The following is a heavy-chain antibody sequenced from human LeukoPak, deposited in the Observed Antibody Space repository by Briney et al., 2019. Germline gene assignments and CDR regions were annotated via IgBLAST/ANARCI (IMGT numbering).Heavy chain of an antibody. D-gene: IGHD5-18*01. CDR1: GGSISSSSYY. J-gene: IGHJ4*02. CDR3: ARHGRGYKGLSYFDY. Sequence: PSETLSLTCTVSGGSISSSSYYWGWIRQPPGKGLEWIGSIYYSGSTYYNPSLKSRVTISVDTSKNQFSLKLSSVTAADTAVYYCARHGRGYKGLSYFDYWGQGTLVTVSS. V-gene: IGHV4-39*01. CDR2: IYYSGST.